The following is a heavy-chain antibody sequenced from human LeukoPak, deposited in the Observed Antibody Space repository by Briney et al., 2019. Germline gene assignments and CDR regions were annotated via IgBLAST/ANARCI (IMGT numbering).Heavy chain of an antibody. V-gene: IGHV3-23*01. CDR1: GFTFSSYA. D-gene: IGHD3-10*01. Sequence: GGSLRLSCAASGFTFSSYAMSWVRQAPGKGLEWVSSISGSGGTTYYADSVKGRFTISRDNSKNTLYLQINSLRAEDTALYYCANMVRGVIIWFDPWGQGTLVTVSS. CDR2: ISGSGGTT. CDR3: ANMVRGVIIWFDP. J-gene: IGHJ5*02.